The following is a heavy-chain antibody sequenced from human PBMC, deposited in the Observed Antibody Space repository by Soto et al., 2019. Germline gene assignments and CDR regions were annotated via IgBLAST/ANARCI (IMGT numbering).Heavy chain of an antibody. CDR2: IYYSGST. CDR1: GGSISSSNYY. J-gene: IGHJ6*03. Sequence: SETLSLTCTVSGGSISSSNYYWGWIRQPPGKGLEWIGSIYYSGSTYYNPSLKSRVTISVDTSKNQFSLRLSSVTAADTAVYYCARRADYDILTVYYSVVGRYYLDVWGQGTTVTVSS. D-gene: IGHD3-9*01. CDR3: ARRADYDILTVYYSVVGRYYLDV. V-gene: IGHV4-39*01.